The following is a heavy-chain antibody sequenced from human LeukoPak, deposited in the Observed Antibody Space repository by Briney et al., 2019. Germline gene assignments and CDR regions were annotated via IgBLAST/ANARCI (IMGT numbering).Heavy chain of an antibody. Sequence: GGSLRLSCAASGFTVSSSYMYWVRQAPGKGLEWVSFFYRGDSTYYAESVRGRFTISRDNSKNTLYLLMNSLIPEDTAVYYCAREVVSSPSYFDSWGQGTLVTVSS. CDR2: FYRGDST. CDR1: GFTVSSSY. V-gene: IGHV3-53*01. D-gene: IGHD2-15*01. J-gene: IGHJ4*02. CDR3: AREVVSSPSYFDS.